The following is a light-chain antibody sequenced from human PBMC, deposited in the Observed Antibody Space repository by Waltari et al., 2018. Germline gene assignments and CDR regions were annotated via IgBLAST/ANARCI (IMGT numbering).Light chain of an antibody. CDR1: QTISSH. Sequence: DIQMTQSPSSLSASVGDRVTLTCRASQTISSHLNWYQQKPGKAPHLLIYTASSLQSGVPSRFSGSGSGTDFTLTISSLQPEDFATYYCQQSSSTPPWTFGQGTKVEIK. CDR2: TAS. CDR3: QQSSSTPPWT. J-gene: IGKJ1*01. V-gene: IGKV1-39*01.